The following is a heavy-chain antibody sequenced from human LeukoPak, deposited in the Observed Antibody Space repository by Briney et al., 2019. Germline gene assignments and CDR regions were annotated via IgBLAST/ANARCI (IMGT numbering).Heavy chain of an antibody. D-gene: IGHD4-11*01. V-gene: IGHV4-59*01. Sequence: SETLSLTCTVSGGSISSYYWSWIRQPPGKGLEWIGYIYYSGTTNYNPSLKSRVTISVDTSKNQFSLKLSSVTAADTAVYYCARDLTTVEFDYWGQGTLVTVSS. CDR3: ARDLTTVEFDY. CDR1: GGSISSYY. CDR2: IYYSGTT. J-gene: IGHJ4*02.